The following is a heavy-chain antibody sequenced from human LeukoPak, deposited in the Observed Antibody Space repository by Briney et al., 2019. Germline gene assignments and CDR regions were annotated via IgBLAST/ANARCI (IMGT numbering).Heavy chain of an antibody. CDR2: IYTSGST. J-gene: IGHJ5*02. CDR3: ARGPTTMVRGVIGFDP. D-gene: IGHD3-10*01. CDR1: GGSISSGSYY. V-gene: IGHV4-61*02. Sequence: SQTLSLTCTVSGGSISSGSYYWSWIRQPAGKGLEWLGRIYTSGSTNYNPSLKSRVTISVDTSKNQFSLKLSSVTAADTAVYYCARGPTTMVRGVIGFDPWGQGTLVTVSS.